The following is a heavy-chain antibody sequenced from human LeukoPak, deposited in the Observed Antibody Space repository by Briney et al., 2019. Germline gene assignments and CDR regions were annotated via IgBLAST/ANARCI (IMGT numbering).Heavy chain of an antibody. CDR3: ARDGDTSGYTD. V-gene: IGHV3-7*01. J-gene: IGHJ4*02. D-gene: IGHD3-22*01. CDR1: GFTFSLYW. Sequence: GGSLRLSCEASGFTFSLYWMSWVRQAPGKGLEWVANIKQDGSEKYYVDSVKGRFTISRDNTKNSLYLQMNSLRADDTAVYYCARDGDTSGYTDWGQGTLVTVSS. CDR2: IKQDGSEK.